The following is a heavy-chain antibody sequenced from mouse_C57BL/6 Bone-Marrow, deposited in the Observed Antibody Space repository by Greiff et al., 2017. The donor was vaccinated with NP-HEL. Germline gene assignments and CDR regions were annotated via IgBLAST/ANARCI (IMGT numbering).Heavy chain of an antibody. CDR2: IYPGDGDT. D-gene: IGHD1-1*01. CDR1: GYAFSSSW. V-gene: IGHV1-82*01. CDR3: ARWYYGSSLFDY. Sequence: VKLMESGPELVKPGASVKISCKASGYAFSSSWMNWVKQRPGKGLEWIGRIYPGDGDTNYNGKFKGKATLTADKSSSTAYMQLSSLTSEDSAVYFCARWYYGSSLFDYWGQGTTLTVSS. J-gene: IGHJ2*01.